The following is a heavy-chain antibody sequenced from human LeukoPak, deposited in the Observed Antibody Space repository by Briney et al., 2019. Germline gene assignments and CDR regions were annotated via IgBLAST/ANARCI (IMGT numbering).Heavy chain of an antibody. CDR3: AKPPGRYCSSTSCYLAAFDI. CDR1: GFTFSTYA. V-gene: IGHV3-23*01. CDR2: ISGSGGST. Sequence: PGGSLRLSCAASGFTFSTYAMSWVRQAPGKGLEWVSAISGSGGSTYFADSVMGRFTIARDNSKNTLYLQMNSLRAEDTAVYYCAKPPGRYCSSTSCYLAAFDIWGQGTMVTVSS. D-gene: IGHD2-2*01. J-gene: IGHJ3*02.